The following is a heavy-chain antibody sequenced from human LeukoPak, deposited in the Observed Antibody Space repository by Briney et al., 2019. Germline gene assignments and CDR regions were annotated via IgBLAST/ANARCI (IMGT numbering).Heavy chain of an antibody. CDR1: GYTFTSYD. Sequence: ASVKVSCKASGYTFTSYDINWVRQATGQGLEWMGWMNPNSGNTGSAQRFQGRVTMTRDTSISTAYMELSSLTSEDTAVYYCARGPLVRLPSSFDPWGQGTLDTVSS. J-gene: IGHJ5*02. V-gene: IGHV1-8*01. CDR2: MNPNSGNT. CDR3: ARGPLVRLPSSFDP. D-gene: IGHD3-16*02.